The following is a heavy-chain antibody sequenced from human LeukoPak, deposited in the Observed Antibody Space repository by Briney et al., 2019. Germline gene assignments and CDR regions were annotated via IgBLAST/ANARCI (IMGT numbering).Heavy chain of an antibody. J-gene: IGHJ4*02. CDR1: GFTVSSNY. CDR2: IYSGGST. D-gene: IGHD3-9*01. Sequence: GGSLRLSCAASGFTVSSNYMSWVRQAPGKGLEWVSVIYSGGSTYYADSVKGRFTISRDNSKNTLYLQMNSLRAEDTAVYYCARGHNFGRLHPFDYWSQGTLVTVSS. CDR3: ARGHNFGRLHPFDY. V-gene: IGHV3-66*01.